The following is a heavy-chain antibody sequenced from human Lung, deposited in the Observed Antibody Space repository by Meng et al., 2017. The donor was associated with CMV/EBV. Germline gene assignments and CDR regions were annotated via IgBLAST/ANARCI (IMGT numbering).Heavy chain of an antibody. Sequence: SVXVSXXASGYTFTGYYIHWVRQAPGQGLEWMGWINPNTGGTNYAQNFQGRVTMTRDTSIGAVYMELSRLRSDDTAVYYCASPYVLRNYGMDVWGQGTTVXVSS. CDR3: ASPYVLRNYGMDV. D-gene: IGHD2-8*01. CDR2: INPNTGGT. V-gene: IGHV1-2*02. CDR1: GYTFTGYY. J-gene: IGHJ6*02.